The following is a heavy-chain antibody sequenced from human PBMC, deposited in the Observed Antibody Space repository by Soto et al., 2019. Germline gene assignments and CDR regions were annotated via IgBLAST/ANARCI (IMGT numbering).Heavy chain of an antibody. CDR3: AKRYGEGSYRDFNSYYGMDI. CDR1: RFTFRNYG. V-gene: IGHV3-23*01. Sequence: GGSLRLSCAASRFTFRNYGMSWVRQGPGKGLEWVSGISPTGEQRFYVDSVKGRFFIYRDNSQNTLSLEMSNLRADDTAVYYCAKRYGEGSYRDFNSYYGMDIWVQVTSVTGSS. J-gene: IGHJ6*02. D-gene: IGHD3-10*01. CDR2: ISPTGEQR.